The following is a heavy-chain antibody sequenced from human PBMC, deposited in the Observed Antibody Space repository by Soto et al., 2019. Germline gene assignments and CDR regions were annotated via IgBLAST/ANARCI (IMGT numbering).Heavy chain of an antibody. CDR1: GYRFTSYW. D-gene: IGHD3-22*01. CDR3: ARQPEYSYDNSGYFYSDY. Sequence: GESLKISCEGSGYRFTSYWIGWVRQMPGKGLEWMGIIYPGDSNTRYSTSFQGQVTISVDKSISTAFLQWSSLKASDTDMYYCARQPEYSYDNSGYFYSDYWGQGTLVTVSS. CDR2: IYPGDSNT. J-gene: IGHJ4*02. V-gene: IGHV5-51*01.